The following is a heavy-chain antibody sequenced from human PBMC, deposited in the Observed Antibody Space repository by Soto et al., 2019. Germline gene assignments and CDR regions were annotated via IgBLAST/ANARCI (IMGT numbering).Heavy chain of an antibody. V-gene: IGHV1-69*13. Sequence: SVKGSCTASGGTFSSYAISWVRQAPGQGLEWMGGIIPIFGTANYAQKFQGRVTITADESTSTAYMELSSLRSEDTAVYYCARGVSYYYGMDVWGQGTTVTVSS. CDR3: ARGVSYYYGMDV. CDR2: IIPIFGTA. D-gene: IGHD3-10*01. J-gene: IGHJ6*02. CDR1: GGTFSSYA.